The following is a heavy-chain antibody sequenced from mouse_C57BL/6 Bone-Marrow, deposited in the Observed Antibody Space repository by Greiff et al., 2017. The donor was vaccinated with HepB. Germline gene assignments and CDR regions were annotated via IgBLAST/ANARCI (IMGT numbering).Heavy chain of an antibody. Sequence: EVQVVESGGGLVQSGRSLRLSCATSGFTFSDFYMEWVRQAPGKGLEWIAASRNKANDYTTEYSASVKGRFIVSRDTSQSILYLQMNALRAEDTAIYYCARDRTVVPFDYWGQGTTLTVSS. V-gene: IGHV7-1*01. CDR1: GFTFSDFY. J-gene: IGHJ2*01. CDR2: SRNKANDYTT. D-gene: IGHD1-1*01. CDR3: ARDRTVVPFDY.